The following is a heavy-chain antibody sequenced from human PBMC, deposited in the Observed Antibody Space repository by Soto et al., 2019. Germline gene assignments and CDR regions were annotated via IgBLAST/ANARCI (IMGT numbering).Heavy chain of an antibody. D-gene: IGHD7-27*01. CDR1: GFSLSTSGVG. Sequence: QITLKESGPTLVKPTQTLTLTCTFSGFSLSTSGVGVGWIRQPPGKALEWLALIYWDDDKRYSPSLKSRLTIPKDAAKNQVGLKMTNMDPVDTATYYCAHRLGIDVNAFWGQGTLVTVS. CDR3: AHRLGIDVNAF. CDR2: IYWDDDK. J-gene: IGHJ4*02. V-gene: IGHV2-5*02.